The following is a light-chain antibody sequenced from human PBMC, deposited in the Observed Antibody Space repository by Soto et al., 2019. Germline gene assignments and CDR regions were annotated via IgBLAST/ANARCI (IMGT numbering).Light chain of an antibody. CDR1: QSVTNNY. J-gene: IGKJ2*01. Sequence: ENVLTQSPGTLSLSPGERATLSCRASQSVTNNYLAWYQQRPGQAPRLLIFGASSRATGIPDRFSGSGSGTDFTLTISRLDPEDFAVYYCQQYGSSPYTFGQGTKLEIK. V-gene: IGKV3-20*01. CDR2: GAS. CDR3: QQYGSSPYT.